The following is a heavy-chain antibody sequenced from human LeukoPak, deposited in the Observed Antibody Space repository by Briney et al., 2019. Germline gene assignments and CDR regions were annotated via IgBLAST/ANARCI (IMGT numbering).Heavy chain of an antibody. J-gene: IGHJ4*02. CDR3: AREDVSSSWYPPLDY. V-gene: IGHV3-30*03. CDR1: GFTFSSYG. Sequence: GRSLRLSRAASGFTFSSYGMHWVRQAPGKGLEWVAVISYDGSNKYYADSVKGRFTISRDNSKNTLYLQMNSLRAEDTAVYYCAREDVSSSWYPPLDYWGQGTLVTVSS. CDR2: ISYDGSNK. D-gene: IGHD6-13*01.